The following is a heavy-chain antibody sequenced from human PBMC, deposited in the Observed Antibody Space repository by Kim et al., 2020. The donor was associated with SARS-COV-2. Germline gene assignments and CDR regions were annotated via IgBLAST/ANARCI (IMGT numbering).Heavy chain of an antibody. CDR2: IYYSGST. CDR1: GGSISSSSYY. V-gene: IGHV4-39*01. CDR3: ASSHYYGSGSYYAVSYYYYYGMDV. J-gene: IGHJ6*02. Sequence: SETLSLTCTVSGGSISSSSYYWGWIRQPPGKGLEWIGSIYYSGSTYYNPSLKSRVTISVDTSKNQFSLKLSSVTAADTAVYYCASSHYYGSGSYYAVSYYYYYGMDVWGQGTTVTVSS. D-gene: IGHD3-10*01.